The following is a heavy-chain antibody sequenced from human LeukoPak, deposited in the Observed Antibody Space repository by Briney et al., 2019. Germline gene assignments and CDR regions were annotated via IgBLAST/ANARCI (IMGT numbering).Heavy chain of an antibody. Sequence: SETLSITCTVSGYSISSGYYWGWIRQPPGKGLERIGSIYHSGSTYYDPSLKSRVTISVDTSKNQFSLKLSSVTAADTAVYYCAGRSSSWYVRANRTFDYWGQGTLVTVSS. V-gene: IGHV4-38-2*02. CDR1: GYSISSGYY. D-gene: IGHD6-13*01. J-gene: IGHJ4*02. CDR2: IYHSGST. CDR3: AGRSSSWYVRANRTFDY.